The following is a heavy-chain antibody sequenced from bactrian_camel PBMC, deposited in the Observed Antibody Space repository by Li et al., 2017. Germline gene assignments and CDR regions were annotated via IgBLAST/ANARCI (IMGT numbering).Heavy chain of an antibody. CDR2: IYTHNDRT. J-gene: IGHJ4*01. Sequence: VQLVESGGDSVQAGGSLRLSCAASGLTYPRCMAWLRQAPGKEREMVATIYTHNDRTYYADAVNGRFTVSRDNANNTVNLMMNSLKPEDTAMYYCAPNFGPYCSGPYLARRANFLGQGTQVTVS. CDR1: GLTYPRC. D-gene: IGHD2*01. V-gene: IGHV3S40*01.